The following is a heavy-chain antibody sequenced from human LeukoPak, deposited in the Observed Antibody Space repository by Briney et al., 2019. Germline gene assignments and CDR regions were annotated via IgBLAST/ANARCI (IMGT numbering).Heavy chain of an antibody. CDR1: GFTFSSYA. CDR2: ISGSGGST. D-gene: IGHD6-13*01. J-gene: IGHJ4*02. Sequence: GGSLRLSCAASGFTFSSYAMSWVRQAPGKGLEWVSAISGSGGSTYYADSVKGRFTISRDNSKNTLYLQMNSLRADDTAVYYCARVHSSSWYCCSDYWGQGTLVTVSS. V-gene: IGHV3-23*01. CDR3: ARVHSSSWYCCSDY.